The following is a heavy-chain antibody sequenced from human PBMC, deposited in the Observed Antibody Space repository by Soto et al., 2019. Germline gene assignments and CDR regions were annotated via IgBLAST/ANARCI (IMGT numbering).Heavy chain of an antibody. Sequence: ASVKVSCKASGYTFTSYYMHWVRQAPGQGLEWMGMINPSGGSTSYAQKFQGRVTMTRDTSTSTVYMELSRLRSDDTAVYYCARGSSWYYFDYWGQGTLVTVSS. CDR3: ARGSSWYYFDY. J-gene: IGHJ4*02. CDR2: INPSGGST. CDR1: GYTFTSYY. V-gene: IGHV1-46*01. D-gene: IGHD6-13*01.